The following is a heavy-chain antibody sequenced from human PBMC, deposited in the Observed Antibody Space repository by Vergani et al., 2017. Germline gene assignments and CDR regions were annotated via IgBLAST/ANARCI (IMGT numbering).Heavy chain of an antibody. J-gene: IGHJ4*02. V-gene: IGHV3-33*08. Sequence: VQLLESGGGLVQPGGSLRLSCAASGFTFSSYAMSWVRQAPGKGLEWVAVIWYDGSNKYYADSVKGRFTISRDNSKNTLYLQMNSLSAEDTAVYYCASGEDGYDYGDCGGQGTLVVVSS. CDR1: GFTFSSYA. CDR3: ASGEDGYDYGDC. CDR2: IWYDGSNK. D-gene: IGHD5-24*01.